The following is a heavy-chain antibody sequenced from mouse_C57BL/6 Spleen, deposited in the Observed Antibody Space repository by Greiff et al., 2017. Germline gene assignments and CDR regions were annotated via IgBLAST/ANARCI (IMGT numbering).Heavy chain of an antibody. CDR3: TFYYGSSYGFAY. CDR1: GYTFTDYE. J-gene: IGHJ3*01. Sequence: QVQLQQSGAELVRPGASVTLSCKASGYTFTDYEMHWVKQTPVHGLEWIGAIDPETGGTAYNQKFKGKAILTAAKSSSTAYMELRSLTSEDSAVYYCTFYYGSSYGFAYWGQGTLVTVSA. V-gene: IGHV1-15*01. D-gene: IGHD1-1*01. CDR2: IDPETGGT.